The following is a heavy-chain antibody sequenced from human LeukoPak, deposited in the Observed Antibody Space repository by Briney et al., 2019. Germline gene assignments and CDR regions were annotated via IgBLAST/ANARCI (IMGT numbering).Heavy chain of an antibody. V-gene: IGHV4-34*01. CDR1: GGSFSGYY. CDR3: ARGRGYSSSSAWFDP. Sequence: SETLSLTCAVYGGSFSGYYWSWIRQPPGKGLEWIGEINHSGSTNYNPSLKSRVTISVDASKNQFSLKLSSVTAADTAVYYCARGRGYSSSSAWFDPWGQGTLVTVSS. CDR2: INHSGST. D-gene: IGHD6-6*01. J-gene: IGHJ5*02.